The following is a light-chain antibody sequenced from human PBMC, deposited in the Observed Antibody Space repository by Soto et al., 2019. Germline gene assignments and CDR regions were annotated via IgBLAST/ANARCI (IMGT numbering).Light chain of an antibody. Sequence: QSVLTQPASVSGSTGQSITISCTGTSSDVGSYNSVSWYQQHPGKAPKVMIYDVSNRPSGVSNRFSGSKSGNTASLTISGLQAEDEADYYCGSYTSSSTLVFGGGTKVTVL. CDR1: SSDVGSYNS. CDR3: GSYTSSSTLV. J-gene: IGLJ2*01. CDR2: DVS. V-gene: IGLV2-14*01.